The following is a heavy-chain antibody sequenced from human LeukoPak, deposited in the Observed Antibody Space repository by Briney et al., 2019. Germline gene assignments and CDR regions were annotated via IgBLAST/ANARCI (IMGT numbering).Heavy chain of an antibody. Sequence: GGSLRLSCAASGFTVSSNYMSWVRQAPGKGLEWVSVIYSGGSTYYADSVKGRFTISRDNSENTLYLQMNSLRAEDTAVYYCAREAQGRAFDIWGQGTMVTVSS. J-gene: IGHJ3*02. V-gene: IGHV3-53*01. CDR1: GFTVSSNY. CDR2: IYSGGST. CDR3: AREAQGRAFDI.